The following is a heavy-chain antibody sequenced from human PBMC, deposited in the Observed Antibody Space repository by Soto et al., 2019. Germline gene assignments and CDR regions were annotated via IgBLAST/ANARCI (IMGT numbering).Heavy chain of an antibody. CDR2: ISSSSSTI. J-gene: IGHJ3*02. CDR1: GFTFSSYS. Sequence: GGSLRLSCAASGFTFSSYSMNWVRQAPGKGLEWVSYISSSSSTIYYADSVKGRFTISRDNAKKSLYLQMNSLRDEDTAVYYRARDISAHRTLAAAGTGDGFDIWGQGTMVTVSS. D-gene: IGHD6-13*01. CDR3: ARDISAHRTLAAAGTGDGFDI. V-gene: IGHV3-48*02.